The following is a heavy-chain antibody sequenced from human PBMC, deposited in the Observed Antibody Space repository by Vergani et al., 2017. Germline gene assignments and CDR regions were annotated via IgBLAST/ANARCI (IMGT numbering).Heavy chain of an antibody. Sequence: QVQLQQWGAGLLKPSETLSLTCAVYGGSFSGYYWSWIRQPPGKGLEWIVEINHSGSTNYNPSLKSRVTISVDTSKNQFSLKLSSVTAAATAVYYCARSGYSYGFDYWGQGTLVTVSS. CDR1: GGSFSGYY. CDR2: INHSGST. J-gene: IGHJ4*02. CDR3: ARSGYSYGFDY. V-gene: IGHV4-34*01. D-gene: IGHD5-18*01.